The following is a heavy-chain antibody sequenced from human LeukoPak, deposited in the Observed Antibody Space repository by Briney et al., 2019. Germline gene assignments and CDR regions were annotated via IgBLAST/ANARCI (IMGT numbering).Heavy chain of an antibody. D-gene: IGHD2-2*01. V-gene: IGHV1-8*01. CDR3: ARGCLVVVPAATFSCAFDI. CDR1: GYTFTSYD. CDR2: MNPNSGNT. J-gene: IGHJ3*02. Sequence: ASVKVSCKASGYTFTSYDINWVRQATGQGLEWMGWMNPNSGNTGYAQKFQGGVTMTRNTSISTAYMELSSLRSEDTAVYYCARGCLVVVPAATFSCAFDIWGQGTMVTVSS.